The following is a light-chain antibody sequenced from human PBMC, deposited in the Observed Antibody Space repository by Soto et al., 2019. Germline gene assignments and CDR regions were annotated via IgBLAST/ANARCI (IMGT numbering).Light chain of an antibody. CDR1: QSVSSN. CDR2: GAS. V-gene: IGKV3-15*01. CDR3: QQYNYWPTWT. J-gene: IGKJ1*01. Sequence: EIVMTQSPATLSVSQGERATLSCRASQSVSSNLAWYQQKPGQAPRLLIYGASTRATGIPARFSGSGSGTEFTLTISSLQSEDFAVYYCQQYNYWPTWTLGQGTKVYIK.